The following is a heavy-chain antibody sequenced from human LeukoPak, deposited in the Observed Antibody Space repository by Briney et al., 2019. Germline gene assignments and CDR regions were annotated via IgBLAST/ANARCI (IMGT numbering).Heavy chain of an antibody. CDR3: ARRFAGSQGEGFDY. Sequence: GGSLRLSCAASGFTFSGYWMSWVRQAPGKELEWVANIKPDGNEKYYVDSVKGRLTISRDNAKNSLFLQMSSLRAEDTAVYYCARRFAGSQGEGFDYWGQGTLVTVSS. V-gene: IGHV3-7*05. J-gene: IGHJ4*02. CDR1: GFTFSGYW. D-gene: IGHD1-26*01. CDR2: IKPDGNEK.